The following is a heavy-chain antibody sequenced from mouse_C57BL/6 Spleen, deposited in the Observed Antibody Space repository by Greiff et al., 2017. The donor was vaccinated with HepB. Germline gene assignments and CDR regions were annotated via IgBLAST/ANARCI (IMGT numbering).Heavy chain of an antibody. Sequence: QVHVKQSGPELVKPGASVKLSCKASGYTFTSYDINWVKQRPGQGLEWIGWIYPRDGSTKYNEKFKGKATLTVDTSSSTAYMELHSLTSEDSAVYFCARLDGSAWFAYWGQGTLVTVSA. J-gene: IGHJ3*01. D-gene: IGHD1-1*01. CDR1: GYTFTSYD. V-gene: IGHV1-85*01. CDR2: IYPRDGST. CDR3: ARLDGSAWFAY.